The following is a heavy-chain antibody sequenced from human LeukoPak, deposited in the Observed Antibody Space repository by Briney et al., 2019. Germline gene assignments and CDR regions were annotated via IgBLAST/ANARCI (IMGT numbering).Heavy chain of an antibody. V-gene: IGHV1-8*01. CDR1: GYTFTNYD. J-gene: IGHJ4*02. CDR3: ARGRGSRSFDY. Sequence: ASVKVSCKASGYTFTNYDVNWVRQASGQGLEWMGWMNPNSGNTGYAQNFQGRVTMTRDTSIRTAYMELSSLGSGDTAVYYCARGRGSRSFDYWGQGTLVTVSS. CDR2: MNPNSGNT.